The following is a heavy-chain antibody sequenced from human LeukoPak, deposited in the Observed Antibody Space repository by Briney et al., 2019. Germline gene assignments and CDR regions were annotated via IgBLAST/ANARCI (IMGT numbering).Heavy chain of an antibody. D-gene: IGHD6-13*01. CDR3: AKINSGYSSSWFDP. CDR2: INPNSGGT. Sequence: ASVKVSCKASGYTFTGYYMHWVRQAPGQGLEWMGWINPNSGGTNYAQKFQGRVTMTRDTSISTAYMELSRLRSDDTAVYCCAKINSGYSSSWFDPWGQGTLVTVSS. CDR1: GYTFTGYY. J-gene: IGHJ5*02. V-gene: IGHV1-2*02.